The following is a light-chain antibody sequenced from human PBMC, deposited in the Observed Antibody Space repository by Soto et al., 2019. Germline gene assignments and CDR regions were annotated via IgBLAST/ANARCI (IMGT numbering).Light chain of an antibody. Sequence: DIQMTQSPSSLSASVGDRVTITCRASETISSYLNWYQQKPGKAPKLLIYAASNLQSGVPSRFTGSGSGTDFTLTISSLKPEDFVTYYCQQSYSSPSITFGQGTRLEI. CDR3: QQSYSSPSIT. CDR2: AAS. CDR1: ETISSY. V-gene: IGKV1-39*01. J-gene: IGKJ5*01.